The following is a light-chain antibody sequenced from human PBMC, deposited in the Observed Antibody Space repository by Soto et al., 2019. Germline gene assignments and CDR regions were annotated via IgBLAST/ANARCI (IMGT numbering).Light chain of an antibody. CDR1: QSVFFSSNNKNF. V-gene: IGKV4-1*01. J-gene: IGKJ4*01. CDR3: QQYYLPPLA. Sequence: RAQSPASLARARGERGTSNCKSSQSVFFSSNNKNFLAWYRQKPGQPPKLLIYWASARESGVPDRFSGSGSGTDFTLTISSLQAYDVAVYYCQQYYLPPLAFGGGTKVDIK. CDR2: WAS.